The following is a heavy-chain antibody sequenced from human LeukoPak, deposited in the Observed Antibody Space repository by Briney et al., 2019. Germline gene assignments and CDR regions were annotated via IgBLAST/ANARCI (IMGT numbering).Heavy chain of an antibody. D-gene: IGHD2-21*01. CDR3: ARLGLGGYSYSLDY. CDR2: IKEDGSEK. V-gene: IGHV3-7*01. J-gene: IGHJ4*02. Sequence: GGSLRLSCAASGFSFGSYWMNWVLQAPGKGLEWVANIKEDGSEKYYVDSVKGRFTISRDSAKNALYLQMNSLRAEDTAVYYCARLGLGGYSYSLDYWGQGTLVTVSS. CDR1: GFSFGSYW.